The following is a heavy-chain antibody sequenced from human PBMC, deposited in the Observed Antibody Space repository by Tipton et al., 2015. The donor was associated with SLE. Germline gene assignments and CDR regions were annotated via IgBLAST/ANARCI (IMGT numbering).Heavy chain of an antibody. CDR1: GYSISSGYY. CDR3: ARSPGRSYFDY. CDR2: FFHSGST. V-gene: IGHV4-38-2*02. J-gene: IGHJ4*02. Sequence: TLSLTCTVSGYSISSGYYWAWIRQPPGKRLEWIGSFFHSGSTYYNPSLNSRVSMSFDTSKNQFFLKLNSVTPADTAVYYCARSPGRSYFDYWGQGTLVTASS.